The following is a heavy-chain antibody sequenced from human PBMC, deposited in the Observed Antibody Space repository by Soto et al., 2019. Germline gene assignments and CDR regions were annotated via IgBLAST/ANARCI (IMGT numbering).Heavy chain of an antibody. V-gene: IGHV3-23*01. CDR3: AKVRPLRDCTSTSCLGAFDI. D-gene: IGHD2-2*01. J-gene: IGHJ3*02. CDR1: AFTFRSYA. CDR2: ITASADTT. Sequence: EEQLLESGGGLVRPGGSLRLSCAASAFTFRSYAMSWVRQAPGKGLEWVSAITASADTTYYADSAKGRFTISRDNSKNTLYLRMNSLRAEDTAVYYCAKVRPLRDCTSTSCLGAFDIWGRGTMVTVS.